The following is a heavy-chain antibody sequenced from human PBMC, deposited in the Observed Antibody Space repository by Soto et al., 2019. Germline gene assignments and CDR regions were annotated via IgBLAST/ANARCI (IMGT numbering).Heavy chain of an antibody. V-gene: IGHV3-30*18. J-gene: IGHJ6*02. CDR3: AKGVKAASTGQYYYYYYGMDV. Sequence: QVQLVESGGGVVQPGRSLRLSCAASGFTFSSYGMHWVRQAPGKGLEWVAVISYDGSNKYYADSVKGRFTISRDNSKNTLYLQMNSLRAEDAAVYYCAKGVKAASTGQYYYYYYGMDVWGQGTTVTVSS. CDR1: GFTFSSYG. D-gene: IGHD6-13*01. CDR2: ISYDGSNK.